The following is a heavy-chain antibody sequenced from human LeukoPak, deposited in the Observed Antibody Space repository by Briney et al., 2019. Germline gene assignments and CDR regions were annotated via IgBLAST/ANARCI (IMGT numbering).Heavy chain of an antibody. CDR3: ARARIAVAGTGRTLRFDY. CDR2: INPNSGGT. CDR1: GYTFTGYY. V-gene: IGHV1-2*02. Sequence: ASVKVSCKASGYTFTGYYMHWVRQAPGQGLEWMGWINPNSGGTNYAQKFQGRVTMTGDTSISTAYMELSRLRSDDTAVYYCARARIAVAGTGRTLRFDYWGQGTLVTVSS. D-gene: IGHD6-19*01. J-gene: IGHJ4*02.